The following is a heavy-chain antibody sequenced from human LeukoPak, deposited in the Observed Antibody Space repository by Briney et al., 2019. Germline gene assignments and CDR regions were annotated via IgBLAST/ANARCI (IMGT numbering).Heavy chain of an antibody. CDR3: ASAAYGRGGYYPPDC. D-gene: IGHD3-22*01. V-gene: IGHV3-21*01. CDR1: GFTFSSYS. J-gene: IGHJ4*02. CDR2: ISSSSTYT. Sequence: GGSLRLSCVASGFTFSSYSMNWVRQAPGKGLEWVSSISSSSTYTYYADSVKGRFTISRDNAKNSLYLQMNSLTVEDAAVYYCASAAYGRGGYYPPDCWGQGTLVTVSS.